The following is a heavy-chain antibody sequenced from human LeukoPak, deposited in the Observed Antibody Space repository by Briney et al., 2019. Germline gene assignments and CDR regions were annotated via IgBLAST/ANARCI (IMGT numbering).Heavy chain of an antibody. V-gene: IGHV1-18*01. CDR3: ATEDGDYVIDY. Sequence: GASVKVSCKASGYTFTSYGISWVRQAPGQGLEWMGWISAYNGNTNYAQKLQGRVTMTTDTSTSTAYMELSSLRSEDTAVYYCATEDGDYVIDYWGQGTLVTVSS. CDR2: ISAYNGNT. CDR1: GYTFTSYG. D-gene: IGHD4-17*01. J-gene: IGHJ4*02.